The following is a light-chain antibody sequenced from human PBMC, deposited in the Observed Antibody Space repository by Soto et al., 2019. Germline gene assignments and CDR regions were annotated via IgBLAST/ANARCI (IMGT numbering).Light chain of an antibody. CDR1: SSVVGGYNY. CDR3: SSYTSSIPYV. CDR2: DVS. V-gene: IGLV2-14*01. Sequence: QSALTQPASVSGSPGQSITISCTGTSSVVGGYNYVSWYQQHPGKAPKLMIYDVSNRPSGVSNRFSGSKSGNTASLTIPGLQAEDEADYYCSSYTSSIPYVFGTGTKVTVL. J-gene: IGLJ1*01.